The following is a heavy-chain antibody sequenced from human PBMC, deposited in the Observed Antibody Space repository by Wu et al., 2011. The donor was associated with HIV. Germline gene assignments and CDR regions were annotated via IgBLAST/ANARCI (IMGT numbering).Heavy chain of an antibody. CDR3: AREELPVRKGFDY. V-gene: IGHV1-18*01. CDR1: GYTFSSYG. D-gene: IGHD1-7*01. CDR2: ISGYNGNT. J-gene: IGHJ4*02. Sequence: QVQLVQSGAEVKKSGASVKVSCKASGYTFSSYGINWVRQAPGQGLEWMGWISGYNGNTNYAQKFQGRVTMTTDTSTNTAYMELRSLRSDDTAVYYCAREELPVRKGFDYWGQGTLVTVS.